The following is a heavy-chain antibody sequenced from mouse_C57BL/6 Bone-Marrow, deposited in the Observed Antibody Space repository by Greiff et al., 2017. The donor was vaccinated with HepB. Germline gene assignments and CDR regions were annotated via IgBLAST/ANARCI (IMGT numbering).Heavy chain of an antibody. Sequence: VQLKQSGAELVRPGASVKLSCTASGFNIKDDYMHWVKQRPEQGLEWIGWIDPENGDTEYASKFQGKATITADTSSNTAYLQLSSLTSEDTAVYYCTRTTVEGFAYWGQGTLVTVSA. J-gene: IGHJ3*01. CDR3: TRTTVEGFAY. CDR2: IDPENGDT. CDR1: GFNIKDDY. V-gene: IGHV14-4*01. D-gene: IGHD1-1*01.